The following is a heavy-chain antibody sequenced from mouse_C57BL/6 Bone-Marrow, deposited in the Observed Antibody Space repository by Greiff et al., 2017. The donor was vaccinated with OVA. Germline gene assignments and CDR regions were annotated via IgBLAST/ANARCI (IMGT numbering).Heavy chain of an antibody. CDR1: GYTFTSYW. D-gene: IGHD1-1*01. Sequence: QVQLQQPGAELVKPGASVKLSCKASGYTFTSYWMHWVKQRPGQGLEWIGMIHPNSGSTNYNEKFKSKATLTVDKSSSTAYMQLSSLTSEDSAVYYCERCLFITTVVAPFDYWDQGTSLTVTS. CDR3: ERCLFITTVVAPFDY. J-gene: IGHJ2*03. CDR2: IHPNSGST. V-gene: IGHV1-64*01.